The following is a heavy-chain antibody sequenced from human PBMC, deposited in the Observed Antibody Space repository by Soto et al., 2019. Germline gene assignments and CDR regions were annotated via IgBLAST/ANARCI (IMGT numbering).Heavy chain of an antibody. CDR3: AKNGQPPYYYYGLDV. D-gene: IGHD2-8*01. J-gene: IGHJ6*02. V-gene: IGHV1-18*01. CDR2: ISPYNDST. CDR1: GYTFIRYG. Sequence: ASVKVSCKASGYTFIRYGITWVRQAPGQGFEWMGWISPYNDSTIYAQKLQGRVTMTTDTSTGIVNLALRSLTSDDTAIYYDAKNGQPPYYYYGLDVWGQGTKVTVSS.